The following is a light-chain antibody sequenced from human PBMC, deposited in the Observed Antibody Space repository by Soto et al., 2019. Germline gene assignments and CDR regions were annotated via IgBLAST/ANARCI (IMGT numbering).Light chain of an antibody. CDR3: QQRSNWPRT. CDR2: GAS. CDR1: QSISSSY. J-gene: IGKJ1*01. Sequence: EIGMTQSPATLSVSSGERAPLSCRVSQSISSSYLDWYQQKPGQAPRLLIYGASSRETGIPDRFSGSGSGTDFTLTISSLEPEDFAVYYCQQRSNWPRTFDQGTKVDIK. V-gene: IGKV3D-20*02.